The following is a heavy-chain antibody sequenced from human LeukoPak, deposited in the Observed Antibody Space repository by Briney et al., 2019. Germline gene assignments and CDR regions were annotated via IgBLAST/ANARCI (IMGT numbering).Heavy chain of an antibody. J-gene: IGHJ4*02. D-gene: IGHD3-9*01. CDR2: INHSGST. Sequence: SETLSLTCAVYGGSFSGYYWSWIRQPPGKGLEWIREINHSGSTNYNPSLKSRVTISVDTSKNQFSLKLSSVTAADTAVYYCARRGLRYFDWLDDYWGQGTLVTVSS. CDR1: GGSFSGYY. V-gene: IGHV4-34*01. CDR3: ARRGLRYFDWLDDY.